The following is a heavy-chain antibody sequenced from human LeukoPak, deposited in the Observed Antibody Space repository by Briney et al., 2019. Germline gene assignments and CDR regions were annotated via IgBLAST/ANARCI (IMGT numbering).Heavy chain of an antibody. J-gene: IGHJ5*02. Sequence: ASVKVSCKASGYTFTGYYMHWVRQAPGQGLEWMGRINPNSGGTNYAQKFQGRVTMTRDTSISTAYMELSRLRSDDTAVYYCARAELTWIQLWIEDDNWFDPWGQGTLVTVSS. D-gene: IGHD5-18*01. CDR2: INPNSGGT. CDR3: ARAELTWIQLWIEDDNWFDP. CDR1: GYTFTGYY. V-gene: IGHV1-2*06.